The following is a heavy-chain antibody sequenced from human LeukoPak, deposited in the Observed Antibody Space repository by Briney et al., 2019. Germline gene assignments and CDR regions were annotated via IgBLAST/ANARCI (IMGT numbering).Heavy chain of an antibody. D-gene: IGHD3-16*01. CDR2: INPNSGDT. CDR3: ARVRYRLAETYIDY. Sequence: ASVKVSCKASGYIFTGYYMHWVRQAPGQGLEWMGWINPNSGDTDYAQKFQGRVTMTRDTSISTAYMELSRLRSDDTAVYYCARVRYRLAETYIDYWGQGTLVTVSS. J-gene: IGHJ4*02. V-gene: IGHV1-2*02. CDR1: GYIFTGYY.